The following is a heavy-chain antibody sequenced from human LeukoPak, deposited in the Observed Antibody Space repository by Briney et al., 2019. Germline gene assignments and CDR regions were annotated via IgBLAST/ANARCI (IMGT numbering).Heavy chain of an antibody. V-gene: IGHV1-8*01. D-gene: IGHD3-16*01. Sequence: ASVKVSCKASGYTFTSYDINWVRQATGQGLEWMGWMNPNSGNTGYAQKFQGRVTMTRNTSISTAYMELSSLRSEDAAVYYCAGDNDSRDPPHFDYWGQGTLVTVSS. CDR1: GYTFTSYD. CDR2: MNPNSGNT. J-gene: IGHJ4*02. CDR3: AGDNDSRDPPHFDY.